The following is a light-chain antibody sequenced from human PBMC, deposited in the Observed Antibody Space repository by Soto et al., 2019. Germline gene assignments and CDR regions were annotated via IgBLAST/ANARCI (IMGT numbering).Light chain of an antibody. CDR2: EVS. J-gene: IGLJ1*01. CDR1: SNDVGSYDF. CDR3: SSSTTFTTLV. V-gene: IGLV2-14*01. Sequence: QSVLTQHASVSGSPGQSITISCTGTSNDVGSYDFVSWYQQQPGKAPKLLIYEVSNRPSGVSHRFSGSKSDNTASLTISGLQSEDEADYYCSSSTTFTTLVFGTGTKVTAL.